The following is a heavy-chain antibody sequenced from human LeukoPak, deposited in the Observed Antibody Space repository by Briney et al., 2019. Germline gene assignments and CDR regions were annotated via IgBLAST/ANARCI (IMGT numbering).Heavy chain of an antibody. CDR3: ARHFQDSDSSDYAFDY. V-gene: IGHV4-59*08. CDR1: GGSISSYY. D-gene: IGHD3-22*01. Sequence: PSETLSLTCTVPGGSISSYYWSWIRQPPGKGLEWIGYIYYSGSTNYNPSLKSRVTISVDTSKNQFSLKLSSVTAADTAVYYCARHFQDSDSSDYAFDYWGQGTLVTVSS. J-gene: IGHJ4*02. CDR2: IYYSGST.